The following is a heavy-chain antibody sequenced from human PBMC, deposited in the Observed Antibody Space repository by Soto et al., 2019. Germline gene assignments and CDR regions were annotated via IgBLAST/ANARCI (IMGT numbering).Heavy chain of an antibody. Sequence: ASVKVSCKASGGTFSRYTFSWVRQAPGQGLEWMGYIVPIFGAPNYAQKFQGRVTITADETTSTAFLGLHSLTSEDTAVYYCATCHGSGSYYYNWFDTWGQGTLVTVSS. V-gene: IGHV1-69*13. CDR2: IVPIFGAP. CDR1: GGTFSRYT. J-gene: IGHJ5*02. CDR3: ATCHGSGSYYYNWFDT. D-gene: IGHD3-10*01.